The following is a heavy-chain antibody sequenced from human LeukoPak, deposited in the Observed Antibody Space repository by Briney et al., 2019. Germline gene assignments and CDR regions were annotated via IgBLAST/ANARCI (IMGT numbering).Heavy chain of an antibody. CDR2: INWNGGST. Sequence: GGSLRLSCAASGFTFDDYGMSWVRQAPGKGLEWVSGINWNGGSTGYADSVKGRFTISRDNARNSLYLQMNSLRAEDTALYYCASETPSAEAFDIWGQGTMVTVSS. CDR3: ASETPSAEAFDI. V-gene: IGHV3-20*04. J-gene: IGHJ3*02. CDR1: GFTFDDYG.